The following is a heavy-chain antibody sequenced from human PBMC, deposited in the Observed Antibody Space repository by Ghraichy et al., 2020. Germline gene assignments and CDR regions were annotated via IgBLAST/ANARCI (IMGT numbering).Heavy chain of an antibody. CDR3: ARAPYYDILTGYSGSGAFEF. Sequence: SVKVSCKASGGTFSSYAISWVRQAPGQGLEWMGRIIPILGIANYAQKFQGRVPITADKSTSTAYMELSSLRSEDPARYYCARAPYYDILTGYSGSGAFEFWGLGKMVTVSS. CDR1: GGTFSSYA. V-gene: IGHV1-69*04. J-gene: IGHJ3*01. CDR2: IIPILGIA. D-gene: IGHD3-9*01.